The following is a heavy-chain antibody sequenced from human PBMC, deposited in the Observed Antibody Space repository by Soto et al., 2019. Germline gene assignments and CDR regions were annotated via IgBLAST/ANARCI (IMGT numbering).Heavy chain of an antibody. CDR1: GGSISSSSYY. J-gene: IGHJ4*02. CDR3: ALLDYYDSSGYWY. D-gene: IGHD3-22*01. CDR2: IYYSGST. V-gene: IGHV4-39*01. Sequence: SETLSLTCTVSGGSISSSSYYWGWIRQPPGKGLEWIGSIYYSGSTYYNPSLKSRVTISVDTSKNQFSLKLSSVTAADTAVYYCALLDYYDSSGYWYWGQGTLFTVSS.